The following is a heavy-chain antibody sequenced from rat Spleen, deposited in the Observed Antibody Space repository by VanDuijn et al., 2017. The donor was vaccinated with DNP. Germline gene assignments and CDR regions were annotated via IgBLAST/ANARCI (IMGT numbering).Heavy chain of an antibody. CDR3: ARYDRTEGAFPY. J-gene: IGHJ3*01. CDR1: GYSITSNY. Sequence: EVQLQESGPGLLKPSQSLYLTCSVTGYSITSNYWGWIRKFPGNKLEWMVYINSAVSTNYNPSLKSRISITRDTSKNQFFLQLNSVNTEDAATYYCARYDRTEGAFPYWGQGTLVTVSS. D-gene: IGHD1-11*01. V-gene: IGHV3-3*01. CDR2: INSAVST.